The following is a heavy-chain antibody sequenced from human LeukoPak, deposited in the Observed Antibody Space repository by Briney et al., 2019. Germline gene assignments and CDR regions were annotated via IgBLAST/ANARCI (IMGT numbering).Heavy chain of an antibody. D-gene: IGHD2-2*02. CDR1: GGSLSSSSYY. CDR2: IDDSGST. Sequence: SETLSLTCTVSGGSLSSSSYYWGWIRQPPGKGLEWIGRIDDSGSTYYNPSLKIRVTISVDTSKNHFSLKMSSVTAADTGVYYCARDERGYCSSTSCYTGSSWGQGTLVTVSS. CDR3: ARDERGYCSSTSCYTGSS. V-gene: IGHV4-39*07. J-gene: IGHJ5*02.